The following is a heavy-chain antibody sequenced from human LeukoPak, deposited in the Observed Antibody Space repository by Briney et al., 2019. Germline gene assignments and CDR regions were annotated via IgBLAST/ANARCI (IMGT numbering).Heavy chain of an antibody. D-gene: IGHD6-13*01. V-gene: IGHV3-74*01. Sequence: GGSLRLSCAASGFTIINTWMHWVRQAPGKGLVWVSRISSDGSSTGYADSVKGRFTISRDNAENTLYLQMNSLRAEDTAVYYCAIPMYSSSWSHWGQGTLVTVSS. J-gene: IGHJ4*02. CDR2: ISSDGSST. CDR1: GFTIINTW. CDR3: AIPMYSSSWSH.